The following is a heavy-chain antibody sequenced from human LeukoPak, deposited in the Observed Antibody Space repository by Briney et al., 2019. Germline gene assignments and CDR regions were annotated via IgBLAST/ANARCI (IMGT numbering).Heavy chain of an antibody. J-gene: IGHJ4*02. CDR1: SGSISGYY. CDR3: ARDPGRRGSGLD. Sequence: PSEALSLTCTVSSGSISGYYWSWIRQPPGKGLEWIGFIYYSGSTNYNPSLKSRVTISVDTSKNQFSLRLNSVTAADTAVYYCARDPGRRGSGLDWGQGSLVTVSS. V-gene: IGHV4-59*01. CDR2: IYYSGST. D-gene: IGHD6-25*01.